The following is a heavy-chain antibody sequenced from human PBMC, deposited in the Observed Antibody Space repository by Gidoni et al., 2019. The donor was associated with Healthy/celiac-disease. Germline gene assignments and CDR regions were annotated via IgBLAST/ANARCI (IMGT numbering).Heavy chain of an antibody. CDR3: ARGKDIVVVPAAPLDV. J-gene: IGHJ6*04. D-gene: IGHD2-2*01. CDR1: GGSVSSGSYY. V-gene: IGHV4-61*01. Sequence: QVQLQESGPGLVKPSATLSLTCTVSGGSVSSGSYYWSWIRQPPGKGLEWIGYIYYSGSTKYNPSLKSRVTISVETSKNQFSLKLSSVTAADTAVYYCARGKDIVVVPAAPLDVWGKGTTVTVSS. CDR2: IYYSGST.